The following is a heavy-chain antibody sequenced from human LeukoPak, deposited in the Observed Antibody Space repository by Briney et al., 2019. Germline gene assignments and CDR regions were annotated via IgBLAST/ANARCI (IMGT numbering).Heavy chain of an antibody. CDR2: ISAYNGNT. V-gene: IGHV1-18*04. CDR3: ATLWTDLRYCSGTSCSEGKYFEH. D-gene: IGHD2-2*01. CDR1: GDSFPSYG. Sequence: GASVKVSCKTSGDSFPSYGISWVRQAPGQGLEWMGWISAYNGNTNYAQKVQGRITMTTDTSTSTAYMELKSLRSDDTAVYYCATLWTDLRYCSGTSCSEGKYFEHWGQGTLITVSS. J-gene: IGHJ1*01.